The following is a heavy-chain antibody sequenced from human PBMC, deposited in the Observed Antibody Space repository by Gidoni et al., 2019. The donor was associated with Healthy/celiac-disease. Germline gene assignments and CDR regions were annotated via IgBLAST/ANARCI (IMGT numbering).Heavy chain of an antibody. CDR3: ARDEVYDSSAPKSHYYYGMDV. CDR2: IIPIFGTA. D-gene: IGHD3-22*01. V-gene: IGHV1-69*01. Sequence: QVQLVQSGAEVKKPGSSVKVSCKASGGTFSSYAISWVRQAPGQGLEWMGGIIPIFGTANYAQKFQGRVTITADESTSTAYMELSSLRSEDTAVYYCARDEVYDSSAPKSHYYYGMDVWGQGTTVTVSS. CDR1: GGTFSSYA. J-gene: IGHJ6*02.